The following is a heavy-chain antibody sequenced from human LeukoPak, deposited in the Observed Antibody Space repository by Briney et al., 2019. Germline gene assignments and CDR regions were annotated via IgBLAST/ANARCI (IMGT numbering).Heavy chain of an antibody. CDR3: ARGLRAAFGGVIRLSRTYYFDY. CDR2: ISDSGST. D-gene: IGHD3-16*02. Sequence: SETLSLTCALYGGSFSGYYWSSIRQPPRKGLDWIGEISDSGSTNYNPSLKSRVTISVDTSKNQFSLKLSSVTAADTAVYYCARGLRAAFGGVIRLSRTYYFDYWGQGTLVTVSS. J-gene: IGHJ4*02. CDR1: GGSFSGYY. V-gene: IGHV4-34*01.